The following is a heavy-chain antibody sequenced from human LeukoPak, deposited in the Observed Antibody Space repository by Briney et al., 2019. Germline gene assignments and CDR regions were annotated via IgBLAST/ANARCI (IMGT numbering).Heavy chain of an antibody. J-gene: IGHJ4*02. Sequence: SETLSLTCTVSGGSISSSSYYWGWIRQPPGKGLEWIGSIYYSGSTYYNPSLKSRVTISVDTSKNQFSLKLSSVTAADTAVYYCARDDFRNVDTAMVLGYWGQGTLVTVSS. V-gene: IGHV4-39*07. D-gene: IGHD5-18*01. CDR1: GGSISSSSYY. CDR3: ARDDFRNVDTAMVLGY. CDR2: IYYSGST.